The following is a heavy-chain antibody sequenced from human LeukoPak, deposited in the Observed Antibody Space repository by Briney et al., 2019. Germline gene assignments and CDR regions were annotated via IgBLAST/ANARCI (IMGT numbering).Heavy chain of an antibody. CDR1: GYTFTSYD. J-gene: IGHJ4*02. Sequence: ASVKVSCKASGYTFTSYDINWVRQATGQGLEWLGWMNPNSRNTGYAQKFQGRVTMTRNTSINTAYMELSSLRSEGTAVYYCARGPLYGSGNYPGNYWGQGTLVTVSS. D-gene: IGHD3-10*01. V-gene: IGHV1-8*01. CDR2: MNPNSRNT. CDR3: ARGPLYGSGNYPGNY.